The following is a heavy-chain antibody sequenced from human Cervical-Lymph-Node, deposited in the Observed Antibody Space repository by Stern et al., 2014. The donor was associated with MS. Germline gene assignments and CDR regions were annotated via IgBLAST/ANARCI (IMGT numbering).Heavy chain of an antibody. CDR2: IYYSGRN. CDR1: GDSINSGDFH. J-gene: IGHJ4*02. V-gene: IGHV4-30-4*01. CDR3: ARMKAGLRENRGFDF. Sequence: QVQLVESGPGLVKPSETLSLTCTVSGDSINSGDFHWSWVRQSPGKGLEWIGYIYYSGRNYNNPSLKSRVTMSIDTSTNQFSLNLTSVTAADTALYVCARMKAGLRENRGFDFWGQGTQVTVSS. D-gene: IGHD4-17*01.